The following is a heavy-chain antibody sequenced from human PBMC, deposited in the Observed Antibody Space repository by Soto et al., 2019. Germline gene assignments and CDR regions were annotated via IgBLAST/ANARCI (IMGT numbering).Heavy chain of an antibody. D-gene: IGHD6-13*01. CDR1: GFTFSSYA. J-gene: IGHJ4*02. CDR3: AKSLGRQQLVESDY. V-gene: IGHV3-23*01. Sequence: GGSLRLSCAASGFTFSSYAMSWVRQAPGKGLEWVSAISGSGGSTYYADSVKGRFTISRDNSKNTLYLQMNSLRAEDTAVYYCAKSLGRQQLVESDYWGQGTLVTVYS. CDR2: ISGSGGST.